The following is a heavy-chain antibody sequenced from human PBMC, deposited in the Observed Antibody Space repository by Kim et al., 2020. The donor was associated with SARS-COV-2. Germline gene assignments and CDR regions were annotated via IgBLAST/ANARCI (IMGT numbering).Heavy chain of an antibody. J-gene: IGHJ4*02. Sequence: YAQKFRGRVTMTEDTSTDTAYMELSSLRSEDTAVYYCATALDYYETLEGYWGQGTLVTVSS. CDR3: ATALDYYETLEGY. V-gene: IGHV1-24*01. D-gene: IGHD3-22*01.